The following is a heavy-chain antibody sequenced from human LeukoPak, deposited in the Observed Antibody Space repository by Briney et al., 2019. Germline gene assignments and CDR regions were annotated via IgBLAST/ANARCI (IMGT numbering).Heavy chain of an antibody. CDR1: GGSFSGYY. Sequence: SETLSLTCAVYGGSFSGYYWSWLRQPPGKGLEWIGEINHSGSTNYNPSLKSRVTISVDTSKNQFSLKLSSVTAADTAVYCCAVTSPGGNLFDYWGQGTLVTVSS. CDR3: AVTSPGGNLFDY. J-gene: IGHJ4*02. D-gene: IGHD2-8*02. V-gene: IGHV4-34*01. CDR2: INHSGST.